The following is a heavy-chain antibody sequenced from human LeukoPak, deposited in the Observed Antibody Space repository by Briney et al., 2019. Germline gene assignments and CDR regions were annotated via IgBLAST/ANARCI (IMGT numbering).Heavy chain of an antibody. CDR1: GYTFTGYY. D-gene: IGHD2-2*01. CDR2: INPNSGGT. Sequence: GASVKVSCKASGYTFTGYYIHWVRQARGQGLEWMGWINPNSGGTNYAQKFQGRVTMTRDTSINTAYMEVSRLRSDDTAVYYCAREPVVLVPAAIFNWFDPWGQGTLVTVSS. J-gene: IGHJ5*02. V-gene: IGHV1-2*02. CDR3: AREPVVLVPAAIFNWFDP.